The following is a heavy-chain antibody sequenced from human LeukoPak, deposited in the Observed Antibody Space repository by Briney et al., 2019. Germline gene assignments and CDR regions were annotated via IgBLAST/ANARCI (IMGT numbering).Heavy chain of an antibody. J-gene: IGHJ4*02. D-gene: IGHD1-20*01. V-gene: IGHV3-21*01. CDR2: ISSSSSYI. CDR1: GFTFSSYS. Sequence: GGSLRLPCAASGFTFSSYSMNWVRQAPGKGLEWVSSISSSSSYIYYADSVKGRFTISRDNAKNSLYLQMNSPRAEDTAVYYCARGGITGTLFDYWGQGTLVTVSS. CDR3: ARGGITGTLFDY.